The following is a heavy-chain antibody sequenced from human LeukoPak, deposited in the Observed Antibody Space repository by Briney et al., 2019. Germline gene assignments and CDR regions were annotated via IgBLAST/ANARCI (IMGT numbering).Heavy chain of an antibody. CDR3: ASLYSGSYDTGSFDYFNY. V-gene: IGHV4-59*01. CDR2: MYYSGST. Sequence: PSETLSLTCTVSGVSISSYYWGWIRQPPGKGLEWIGYMYYSGSTNYNPSLKSRVTISVDTSKNQFSLKLTSVTAADMAVYYCASLYSGSYDTGSFDYFNYWGQGTLVTVSS. CDR1: GVSISSYY. J-gene: IGHJ4*02. D-gene: IGHD1-26*01.